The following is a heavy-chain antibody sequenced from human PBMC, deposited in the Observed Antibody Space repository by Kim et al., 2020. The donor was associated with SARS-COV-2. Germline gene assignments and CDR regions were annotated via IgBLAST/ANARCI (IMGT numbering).Heavy chain of an antibody. D-gene: IGHD2-2*01. Sequence: GGSLRLSCAASGFTFSSYAMHWVRQAPGKGLEWVSAISTGGGTYYPASVKKGLTTSRENATNASHLQMNSLRAADTAAFYCAREGAWDRQLLSFDYWGQG. CDR1: GFTFSSYA. CDR2: ISTGGGT. V-gene: IGHV3-13*01. J-gene: IGHJ4*02. CDR3: AREGAWDRQLLSFDY.